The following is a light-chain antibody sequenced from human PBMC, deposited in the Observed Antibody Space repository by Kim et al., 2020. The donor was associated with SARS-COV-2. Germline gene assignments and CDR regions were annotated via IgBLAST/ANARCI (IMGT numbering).Light chain of an antibody. CDR2: DKN. J-gene: IGLJ2*01. V-gene: IGLV3-19*01. Sequence: SSELTQDPAVSVALGQTVKITCRGASLRNYYASWYQQKPGQAPILVFYDKNNRPSGIPHRFSGSSSRDTATLTITGTQAEDEADYYCKSRYSSGVVFGGGTQLTVL. CDR1: SLRNYY. CDR3: KSRYSSGVV.